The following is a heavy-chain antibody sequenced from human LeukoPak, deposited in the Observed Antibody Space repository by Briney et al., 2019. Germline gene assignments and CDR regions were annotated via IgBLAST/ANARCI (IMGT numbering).Heavy chain of an antibody. CDR3: ARHVGDYFDS. D-gene: IGHD1-26*01. CDR1: GGSITDYY. CDR2: KYYSGSA. Sequence: SETLSLTCTVSGGSITDYYWSWIRHSSGKGLEWIGYKYYSGSAYYRPSLKSRVTISVDTSKNQFSLKLSSVTAADTAVYYCARHVGDYFDSWGQGILVTVSS. J-gene: IGHJ4*02. V-gene: IGHV4-59*08.